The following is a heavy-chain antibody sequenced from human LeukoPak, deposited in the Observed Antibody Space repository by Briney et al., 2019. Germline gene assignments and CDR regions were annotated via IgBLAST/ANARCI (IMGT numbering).Heavy chain of an antibody. Sequence: GGSLRLSCAASGFTFSNAWMSWVRQAPGKGLEWVGRVKSKTNGGTIDYAAPVKGRFTISRDDSKNTLYLQMNSLRAEDTAVYYCAKSSAAASNAFDIWGQGTMVTVSS. CDR2: VKSKTNGGTI. CDR3: AKSSAAASNAFDI. J-gene: IGHJ3*02. CDR1: GFTFSNAW. V-gene: IGHV3-15*01. D-gene: IGHD6-13*01.